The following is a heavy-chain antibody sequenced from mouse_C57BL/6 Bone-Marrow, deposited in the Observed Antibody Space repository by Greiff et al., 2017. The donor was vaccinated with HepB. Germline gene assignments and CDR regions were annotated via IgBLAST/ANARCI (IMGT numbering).Heavy chain of an antibody. Sequence: VQLQQSGPELVKPGASVKISCKASGYSFTDYNMNWVKQSNGKSLEWIGDIYPGSGSTNYNEKFKSKATLTVDTSSSTAYMQLSSLTSEDSAVYYCAREGFITTVVAPSDYWGQGTTLTVSS. CDR1: GYSFTDYN. D-gene: IGHD1-1*01. J-gene: IGHJ2*01. CDR2: IYPGSGST. V-gene: IGHV1-39*01. CDR3: AREGFITTVVAPSDY.